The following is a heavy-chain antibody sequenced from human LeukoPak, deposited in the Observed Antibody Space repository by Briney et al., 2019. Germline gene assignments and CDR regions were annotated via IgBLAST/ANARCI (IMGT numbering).Heavy chain of an antibody. D-gene: IGHD5-24*01. J-gene: IGHJ6*02. CDR2: IRSKAYRGTT. CDR1: GFTFGYHA. V-gene: IGHV3-49*02. CDR3: ARGPIQLWIHNAMDV. Sequence: GASLRLSCSGSGFTFGYHAMSCVRQAPGEVLEWVGFIRSKAYRGTTEYAGSVKGRFSISRDDSASIAYLQMNSLKTEDTAVYYCARGPIQLWIHNAMDVWGQGTTVTVSS.